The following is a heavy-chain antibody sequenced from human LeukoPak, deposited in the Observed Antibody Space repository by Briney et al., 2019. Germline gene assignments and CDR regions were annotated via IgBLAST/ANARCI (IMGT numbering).Heavy chain of an antibody. V-gene: IGHV1-24*01. CDR1: GYTLTELS. CDR2: FDPEDGET. D-gene: IGHD3-16*02. CDR3: ATDQLYYDYVWGSYRRGYFDY. Sequence: ASVKVSCKVSGYTLTELSMHWVRQAPGKGLEWMGGFDPEDGETIYARKFQGRVTMTEDTSTDTAYMELSSLRSEDTAVYYCATDQLYYDYVWGSYRRGYFDYWGQGTLVTVSS. J-gene: IGHJ4*02.